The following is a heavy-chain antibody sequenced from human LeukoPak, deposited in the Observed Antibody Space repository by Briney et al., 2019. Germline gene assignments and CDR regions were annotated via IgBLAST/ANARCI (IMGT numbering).Heavy chain of an antibody. J-gene: IGHJ5*02. Sequence: GASVKVSCKASEYTFTGYYMHWVRHAPGQGLEWMGWINPNSGGTNYAQKFQGRVTMTRDTSIGTAYMELSRLRSDDTAVYYCARDRYSSSWTRGYWFDPWGQGTLVTVSS. CDR1: EYTFTGYY. CDR3: ARDRYSSSWTRGYWFDP. D-gene: IGHD6-13*01. CDR2: INPNSGGT. V-gene: IGHV1-2*02.